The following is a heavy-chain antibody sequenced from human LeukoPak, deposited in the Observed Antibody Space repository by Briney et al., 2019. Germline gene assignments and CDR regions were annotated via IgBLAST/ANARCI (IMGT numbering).Heavy chain of an antibody. J-gene: IGHJ3*02. CDR2: FYPSGST. CDR3: ARDPEGALDAFDI. V-gene: IGHV4-4*07. Sequence: SETLSLTCTVSGGSISSYYWSWIRQPAGRGLEWIGRFYPSGSTSYNPSLTSRVTMSVDTSKNHFSLKLTSVTAADTAVYYCARDPEGALDAFDIWGQGTMVTVSS. CDR1: GGSISSYY.